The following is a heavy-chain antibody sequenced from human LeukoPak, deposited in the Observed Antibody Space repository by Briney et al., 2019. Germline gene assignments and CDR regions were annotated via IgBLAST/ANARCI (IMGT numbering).Heavy chain of an antibody. CDR1: GGSISSYC. V-gene: IGHV4-59*01. D-gene: IGHD2/OR15-2a*01. CDR3: ARDSRTVFDP. Sequence: SETLSLTCTVSGGSISSYCWSWIRQPPGKGLEWIGYIYYSGSTNYNPSLKSRVTISVDTSKNQSSLKLSSVTAADTAVYYCARDSRTVFDPWGQGTLVTVSS. J-gene: IGHJ5*02. CDR2: IYYSGST.